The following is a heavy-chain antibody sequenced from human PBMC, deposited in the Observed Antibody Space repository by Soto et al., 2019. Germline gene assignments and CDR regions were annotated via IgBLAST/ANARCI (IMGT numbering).Heavy chain of an antibody. CDR2: ISDNGSKK. CDR1: GFTFSTSG. V-gene: IGHV3-30*18. J-gene: IGHJ4*02. CDR3: AKEWVYDSSGWSFDY. Sequence: GGSLSLSCAASGFTFSTSGMHWVRQAPGKGLEWVAVISDNGSKKYFADSVRGLFTISRDISKNTLFLQMNSLRAEDIFLYYCAKEWVYDSSGWSFDYWGQGTLVTVSS. D-gene: IGHD3-22*01.